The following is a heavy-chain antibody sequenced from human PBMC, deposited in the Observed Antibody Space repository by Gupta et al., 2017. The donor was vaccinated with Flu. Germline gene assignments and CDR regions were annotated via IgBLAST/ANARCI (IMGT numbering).Heavy chain of an antibody. D-gene: IGHD2-2*01. J-gene: IGHJ3*02. CDR3: RGYCSSTSCYHASAGTEIFDI. Sequence: EWVSSISSSSSYIYYADSVKGRFTISRDNAKNSLYLQMNSLRAEDTAVYYCRGYCSSTSCYHASAGTEIFDIWGQGTMVTVSS. CDR2: ISSSSSYI. V-gene: IGHV3-21*01.